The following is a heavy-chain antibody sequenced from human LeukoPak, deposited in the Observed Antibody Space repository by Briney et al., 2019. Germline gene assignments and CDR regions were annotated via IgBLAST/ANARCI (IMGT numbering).Heavy chain of an antibody. Sequence: GGSLRLSCAASGFTFSSFAMSWVRQAPGKGLEWVSSISSSSSFRYYADSVKGRFTISRDNAKNSLYLQMNSLRAEDTAVYYCARESSGYFYWGQGTLVTVSS. CDR2: ISSSSSFR. CDR3: ARESSGYFY. CDR1: GFTFSSFA. V-gene: IGHV3-21*01. D-gene: IGHD3-22*01. J-gene: IGHJ4*02.